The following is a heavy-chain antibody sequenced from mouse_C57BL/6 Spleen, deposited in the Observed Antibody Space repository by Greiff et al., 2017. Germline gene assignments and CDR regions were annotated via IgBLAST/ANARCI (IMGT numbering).Heavy chain of an antibody. D-gene: IGHD1-1*01. CDR3: ARLSTTVVPYFYY. V-gene: IGHV1-82*01. CDR2: IYPGDGDT. CDR1: GYAFSSSW. Sequence: QVQLQQSGPELVKPGASVKISCKASGYAFSSSWMNWVKQRPGKGLEWIGRIYPGDGDTNYNGKFKGKATLTADKSSSTAYMQLSSLTSEDSAVYFCARLSTTVVPYFYYWGQGTTLTVSS. J-gene: IGHJ2*01.